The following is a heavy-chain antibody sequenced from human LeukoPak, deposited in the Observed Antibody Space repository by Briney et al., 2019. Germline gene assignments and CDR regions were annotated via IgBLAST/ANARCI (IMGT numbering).Heavy chain of an antibody. D-gene: IGHD6-6*01. CDR1: GGSISSSNW. V-gene: IGHV4-4*02. CDR2: IYHSGST. J-gene: IGHJ3*02. Sequence: SETLSLTCAVSGGSISSSNWWRWVRQPPGKGLEWIGEIYHSGSTNYNPSLKSRVTISVDKSKNQFSLKLSSVTAADTAVYYCASRGPRAGAFDIWGQGTMVTVSS. CDR3: ASRGPRAGAFDI.